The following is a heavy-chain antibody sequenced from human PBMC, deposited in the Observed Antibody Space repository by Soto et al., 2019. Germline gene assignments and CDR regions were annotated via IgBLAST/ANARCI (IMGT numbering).Heavy chain of an antibody. V-gene: IGHV4-59*01. CDR2: IYYSGST. J-gene: IGHJ4*02. D-gene: IGHD5-12*01. CDR1: GGSISSYY. CDR3: ASGGMATIDY. Sequence: SETLSLTCTVSGGSISSYYWSWIRQPPGKGLEWIGYIYYSGSTNYNPSLKSRVTISVDTSKNQFSLKLSSVTAADTAVYYCASGGMATIDYWGQGTLVTVSS.